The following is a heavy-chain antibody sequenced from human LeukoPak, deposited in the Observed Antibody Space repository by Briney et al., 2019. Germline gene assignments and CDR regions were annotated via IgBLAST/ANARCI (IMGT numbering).Heavy chain of an antibody. CDR1: GYSFTSFW. CDR2: FFLGDSDY. Sequence: PGESLKIPWKGSGYSFTSFWIAWVRQIPGKGLGWMGIFFLGDSDYRYSPLFQGQVPLPAEKSISTAVLQWKHPEAPDHGMVYCATPLVGGKGLERAFDIWGQATKVTVSS. D-gene: IGHD1-1*01. J-gene: IGHJ3*02. CDR3: ATPLVGGKGLERAFDI. V-gene: IGHV5-51*01.